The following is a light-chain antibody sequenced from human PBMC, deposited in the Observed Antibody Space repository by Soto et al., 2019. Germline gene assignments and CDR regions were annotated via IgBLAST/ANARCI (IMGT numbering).Light chain of an antibody. CDR3: TSYTSSSSLDRYV. J-gene: IGLJ1*01. Sequence: QSALTQPASVSGSPGQSITISCTGTSSDVGGHNYVSWYQHHPGKAPKLVIYDVSSRPSGVSTRFSGSKSGNTASLSISGLQSDYEADYYCTSYTSSSSLDRYVFGTGTKLTVL. CDR1: SSDVGGHNY. CDR2: DVS. V-gene: IGLV2-14*03.